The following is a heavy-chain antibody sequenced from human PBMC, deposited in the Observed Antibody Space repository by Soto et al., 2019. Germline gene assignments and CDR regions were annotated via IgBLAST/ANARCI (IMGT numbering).Heavy chain of an antibody. J-gene: IGHJ4*02. CDR2: TYYSGST. D-gene: IGHD6-13*01. Sequence: TLSLTCTVSGGSMIAYYWNWMRQPPGKGLQWIGYTYYSGSTTYNLSLKSRVTISVDSSKNQFSLKLDSVTPADTAVYYCARVRGTAGKRYFDYWGPGTLVTVSS. CDR3: ARVRGTAGKRYFDY. V-gene: IGHV4-59*01. CDR1: GGSMIAYY.